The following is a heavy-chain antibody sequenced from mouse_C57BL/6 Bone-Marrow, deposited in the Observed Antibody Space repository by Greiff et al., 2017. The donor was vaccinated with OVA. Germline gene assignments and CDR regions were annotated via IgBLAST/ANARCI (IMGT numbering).Heavy chain of an antibody. Sequence: QVQLQQPGAELVKPGASVKLSCKASGYTFTSYWMHWVKQRPGQGLEWIGMIHPNSGSTNYNEKFKSKATLTVDKSSSTAYMQLSSLTSEDSAVYYCTVYSKSFAYWGQGTLVTVSA. CDR3: TVYSKSFAY. CDR2: IHPNSGST. J-gene: IGHJ3*01. D-gene: IGHD2-5*01. CDR1: GYTFTSYW. V-gene: IGHV1-64*01.